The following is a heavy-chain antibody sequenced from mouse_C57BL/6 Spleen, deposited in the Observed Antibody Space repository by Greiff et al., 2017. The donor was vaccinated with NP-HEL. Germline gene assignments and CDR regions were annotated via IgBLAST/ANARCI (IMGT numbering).Heavy chain of an antibody. J-gene: IGHJ4*01. D-gene: IGHD2-4*01. CDR3: ARIDYDEGGYAMDY. Sequence: VQLQQSGAELVRPGTSVKVSCKASGYAFTNYLIAWVKQRPGQGLEWIGVINPGSGGTNYNEKFKGKATLTADKSSSTAYMQLSSLTSEDSAVYFCARIDYDEGGYAMDYWGQGTSVTVSS. CDR1: GYAFTNYL. CDR2: INPGSGGT. V-gene: IGHV1-54*01.